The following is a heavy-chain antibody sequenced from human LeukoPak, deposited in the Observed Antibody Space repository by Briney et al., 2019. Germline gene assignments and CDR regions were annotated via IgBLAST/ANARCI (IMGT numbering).Heavy chain of an antibody. CDR1: GFTFSSYS. J-gene: IGHJ3*02. V-gene: IGHV3-21*01. CDR3: AREDCSGGSCYSSEAFDI. D-gene: IGHD2-15*01. CDR2: ISSSSSYI. Sequence: PGGSLRLSCAASGFTFSSYSMNWGRQAPGKGREWVSSISSSSSYIYYADSVKGRFTISRENAKNSLYLQMRSVRAEDTAVYYCAREDCSGGSCYSSEAFDIWGQGTMVTVSS.